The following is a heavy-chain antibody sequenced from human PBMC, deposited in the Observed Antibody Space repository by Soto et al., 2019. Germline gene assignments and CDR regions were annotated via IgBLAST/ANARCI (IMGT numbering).Heavy chain of an antibody. D-gene: IGHD2-15*01. CDR1: GGTFSSYA. CDR3: ARLGRYCSGGSCYSRYDY. V-gene: IGHV1-69*13. J-gene: IGHJ4*02. CDR2: IIPIFGTA. Sequence: GASVKVSCKASGGTFSSYASSWGRQAPGQGLEWMGGIIPIFGTASYAQKFQGRVTITADESTSTAYMELSSLRSEDTAVYYCARLGRYCSGGSCYSRYDYWGQGTLVTVSS.